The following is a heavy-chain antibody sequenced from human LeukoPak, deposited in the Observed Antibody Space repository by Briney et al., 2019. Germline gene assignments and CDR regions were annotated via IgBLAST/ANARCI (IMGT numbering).Heavy chain of an antibody. CDR3: AKAATYFYGSVTYDWFES. CDR1: GFTFSSYW. J-gene: IGHJ5*01. V-gene: IGHV3-74*01. CDR2: IESNGLT. D-gene: IGHD3-10*01. Sequence: GGSLTLSCEASGFTFSSYWMHWVRQIPGKGLMWVSRIESNGLTLYADSVRDRFTISRDNGKNTIYLQMNSLRVDDTAIYYCAKAATYFYGSVTYDWFESWGQGTLVTVSS.